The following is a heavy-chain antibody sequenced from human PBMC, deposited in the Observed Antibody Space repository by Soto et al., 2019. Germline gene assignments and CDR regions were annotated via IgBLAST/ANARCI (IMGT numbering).Heavy chain of an antibody. CDR1: GYTFTSYG. CDR2: ISAYNGNT. J-gene: IGHJ6*02. Sequence: GASVKVSFKASGYTFTSYGISWVRQAPGQGLEWMGWISAYNGNTNYAQKLQGRVTMTTDTSTSTAYMELRSLRSDDTAVYYCARDAPPRYGTNGVSLCYYGMDGWGQGTTVTVSS. V-gene: IGHV1-18*01. D-gene: IGHD2-8*01. CDR3: ARDAPPRYGTNGVSLCYYGMDG.